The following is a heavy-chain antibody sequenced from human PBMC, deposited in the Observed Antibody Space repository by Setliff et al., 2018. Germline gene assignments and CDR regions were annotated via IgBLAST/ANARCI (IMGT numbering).Heavy chain of an antibody. CDR1: GFTVSSNY. Sequence: PGGSLRLSCAASGFTVSSNYMSWVRQAPGKGLEWVSAIYSGGSTYYADSVKGRFTISRDNSKNTLYLQMNSLRAEDTAVYYCARCGNSGWSGGYYFDYWGQGTLVTVSS. D-gene: IGHD6-19*01. J-gene: IGHJ4*02. CDR3: ARCGNSGWSGGYYFDY. V-gene: IGHV3-66*01. CDR2: IYSGGST.